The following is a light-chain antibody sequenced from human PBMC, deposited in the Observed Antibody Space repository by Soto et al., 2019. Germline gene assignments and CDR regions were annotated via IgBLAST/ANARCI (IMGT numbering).Light chain of an antibody. CDR2: KVS. CDR3: LQGAHRFPIT. V-gene: IGKV2-30*01. J-gene: IGKJ5*01. Sequence: LLTPTTLSLPVTLGPPASISCRSCESLVSSDGNTYSNWVQQRPGQSPRRLIYKVSDRDSGVPDRFSGSGAGTDFTLKISRGVDADVGGYYYLQGAHRFPITFGQGTRLEIK. CDR1: ESLVSSDGNTY.